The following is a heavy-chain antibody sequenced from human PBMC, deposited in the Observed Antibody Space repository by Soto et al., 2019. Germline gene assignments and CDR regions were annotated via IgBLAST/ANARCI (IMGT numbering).Heavy chain of an antibody. CDR1: GFTFSNAW. CDR3: TLAVAGPEVYFDY. V-gene: IGHV3-15*07. D-gene: IGHD6-19*01. CDR2: IKSKTDGGTT. J-gene: IGHJ4*02. Sequence: PGGSLRLSCAASGFTFSNAWMNWVRQAPGKGLEWVGRIKSKTDGGTTDYAAPVKGRFTISRDDSKNTLYLQMNSLKTEDTAVYYCTLAVAGPEVYFDYWGQGTLVTVSS.